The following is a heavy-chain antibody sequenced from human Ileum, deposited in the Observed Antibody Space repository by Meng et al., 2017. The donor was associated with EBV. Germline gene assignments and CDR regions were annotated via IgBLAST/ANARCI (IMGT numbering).Heavy chain of an antibody. D-gene: IGHD4-17*01. J-gene: IGHJ4*02. Sequence: WGEGMWKPSGTLSLTGAVDGGSFRGYYWSWIRQPPGKGLEWIGEINHSGSTNYNPSLKSRVTISVDTSKNQFSLKLSSVTAADTAVYYCARGRGYGDYGSLYWGQGTLVTVSS. CDR3: ARGRGYGDYGSLY. CDR1: GGSFRGYY. CDR2: INHSGST. V-gene: IGHV4-34*01.